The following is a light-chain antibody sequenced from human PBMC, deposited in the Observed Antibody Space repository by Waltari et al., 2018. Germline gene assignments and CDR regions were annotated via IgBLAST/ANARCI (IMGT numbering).Light chain of an antibody. V-gene: IGKV2-29*02. Sequence: DIVMTQTPLSLSVTPGQPAATSCKSSHSLLHSDVKLYLSWYLQKPGHPPQLLIYEVSSRFSGVPDRFSGSGLGTDFTLKISRVEAEDVGVYYCMQGLHPPLTFGPGTKVEIK. CDR2: EVS. CDR3: MQGLHPPLT. CDR1: HSLLHSDVKLY. J-gene: IGKJ3*01.